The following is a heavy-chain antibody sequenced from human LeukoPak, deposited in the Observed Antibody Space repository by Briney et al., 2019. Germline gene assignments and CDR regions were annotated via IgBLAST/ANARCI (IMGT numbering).Heavy chain of an antibody. V-gene: IGHV3-13*01. D-gene: IGHD1-1*01. CDR3: ARGPTIHPRSWYDVGWFGL. Sequence: GGSLRLSCAASGFTFSGHDMLWVRQTAGQGLEWVSGIGTAGDTHYPDSVKGRFTISRDNARNSLYLQMNSLRAEDTAIYYCARGPTIHPRSWYDVGWFGLWGQGTPVTVSS. J-gene: IGHJ5*02. CDR2: IGTAGDT. CDR1: GFTFSGHD.